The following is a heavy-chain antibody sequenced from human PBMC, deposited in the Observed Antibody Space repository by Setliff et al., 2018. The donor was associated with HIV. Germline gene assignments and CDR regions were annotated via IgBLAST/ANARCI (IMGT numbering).Heavy chain of an antibody. Sequence: GESLKISCQGYGYTFSNRWIGWVRQVPGKGLEWMGCIFPSDSDKRYSPSFQGQVAISVDKSINTAYLQWSSLKASDTAIYYCARRKCSAGDRYLFVSHDTFDIWGQGTVVTVSS. CDR1: GYTFSNRW. V-gene: IGHV5-51*01. D-gene: IGHD2-15*01. CDR3: ARRKCSAGDRYLFVSHDTFDI. CDR2: IFPSDSDK. J-gene: IGHJ3*02.